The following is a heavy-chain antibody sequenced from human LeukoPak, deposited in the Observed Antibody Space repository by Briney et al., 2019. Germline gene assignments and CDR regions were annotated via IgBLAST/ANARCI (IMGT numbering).Heavy chain of an antibody. CDR3: ARGGDDSGLYFAY. CDR2: INHQSGAT. D-gene: IGHD3-22*01. Sequence: ASVKVSCKASGYTFTGVYIHWVRQAPGQGLEWMAWINHQSGATNYAQKFRGRVTMTRDVSISTAYMEVTSLTFDDTAVYYCARGGDDSGLYFAYWGQGTLVTVSS. V-gene: IGHV1-2*02. CDR1: GYTFTGVY. J-gene: IGHJ4*02.